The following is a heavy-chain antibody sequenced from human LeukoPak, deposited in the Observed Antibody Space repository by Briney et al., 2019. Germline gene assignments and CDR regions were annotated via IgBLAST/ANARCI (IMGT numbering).Heavy chain of an antibody. CDR3: AKYGRFTYAHDAFEI. CDR1: GFTFSMYA. D-gene: IGHD5-18*01. CDR2: MSARSGDT. V-gene: IGHV3-23*01. Sequence: PGGSLRLSCAPSGFTFSMYAMSWVRQAPGKGLEWVAGMSARSGDTYYADSVKGRFTISRDNSNNMLYLEMNSLTAEDTALYHCAKYGRFTYAHDAFEIWGQGTTVTVSS. J-gene: IGHJ3*02.